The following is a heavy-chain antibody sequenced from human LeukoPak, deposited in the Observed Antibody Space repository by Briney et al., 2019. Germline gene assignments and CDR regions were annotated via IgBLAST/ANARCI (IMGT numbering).Heavy chain of an antibody. CDR2: ISYDENKK. D-gene: IGHD6-13*01. CDR1: GFTFSSYV. Sequence: GGSLRLSCVASGFTFSSYVMHWARQAPGKGLEWVALISYDENKKYYTESVKGRFTISRDNSKRTLYLHMNSLSAEDSAVYYCAKDSPPGYSSSWYVWGQGTLVTVSS. V-gene: IGHV3-30*18. CDR3: AKDSPPGYSSSWYV. J-gene: IGHJ4*02.